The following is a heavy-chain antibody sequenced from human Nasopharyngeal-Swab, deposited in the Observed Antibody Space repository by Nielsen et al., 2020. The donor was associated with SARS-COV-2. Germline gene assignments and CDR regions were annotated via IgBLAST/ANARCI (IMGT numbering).Heavy chain of an antibody. Sequence: ASVKVSCKASGGTFSSYAISWVRQAPGQGLEWMGWINAGNGNTKYSQKFQGRVTITRDTSASTAYMELSSLRSEDTAVYYCATMEYYGSGFDYWGQGTLVTVSS. CDR2: INAGNGNT. CDR1: GGTFSSYA. J-gene: IGHJ4*02. D-gene: IGHD3-10*01. V-gene: IGHV1-3*01. CDR3: ATMEYYGSGFDY.